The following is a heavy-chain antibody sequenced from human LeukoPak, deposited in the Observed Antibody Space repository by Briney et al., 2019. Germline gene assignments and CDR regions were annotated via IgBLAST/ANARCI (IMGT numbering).Heavy chain of an antibody. CDR2: ISGGGST. CDR1: GFTVSDNY. Sequence: PGGSLRLSCAASGFTVSDNYTSWVRQAPGKGLECLSAISGGGSTYYADSVKGRFIISRDNSKNTVYLQLNSLRAEDTAVYYCARGGDTIGSIRSPFDIWGQGTMVTVSS. V-gene: IGHV3-53*01. CDR3: ARGGDTIGSIRSPFDI. D-gene: IGHD3-22*01. J-gene: IGHJ3*02.